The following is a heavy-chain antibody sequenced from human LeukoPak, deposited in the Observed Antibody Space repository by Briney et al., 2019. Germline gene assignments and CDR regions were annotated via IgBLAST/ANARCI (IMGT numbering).Heavy chain of an antibody. J-gene: IGHJ4*02. Sequence: GGSLRLSCAASGFTFSSYAMSWVRQAPGKGLEWDSAISGSGGSTYYADSVKGRFTISRDNSKNTLYLQMNSLRAEDTAVYYCAKGLVPAAILNPFDYWGQGTLVTVSS. CDR2: ISGSGGST. V-gene: IGHV3-23*01. CDR1: GFTFSSYA. D-gene: IGHD2-2*02. CDR3: AKGLVPAAILNPFDY.